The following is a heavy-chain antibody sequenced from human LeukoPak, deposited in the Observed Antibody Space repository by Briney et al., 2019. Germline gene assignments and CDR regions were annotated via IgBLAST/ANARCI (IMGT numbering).Heavy chain of an antibody. V-gene: IGHV1-18*04. CDR2: ISAYNGNT. CDR1: GYTFTSYG. CDR3: ARDAPWQWLVGPRNGPHHDGNDY. D-gene: IGHD6-19*01. J-gene: IGHJ4*02. Sequence: ASVKVSCKASGYTFTSYGISWVRQAPGQGLEWMGWISAYNGNTNYAQKLQGRVTMTTDTSTSTAYMELRSLSSDDTAVYYCARDAPWQWLVGPRNGPHHDGNDYWGQGTLVTVSS.